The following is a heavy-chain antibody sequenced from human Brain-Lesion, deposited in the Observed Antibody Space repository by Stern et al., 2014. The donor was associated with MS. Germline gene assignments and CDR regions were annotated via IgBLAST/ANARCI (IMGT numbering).Heavy chain of an antibody. CDR1: GGSVSSTSYA. CDR3: AGEEDIRYCSGGSCTGNWFDP. Sequence: QVQLQESGPGLVKPSETLSLTCTVAGGSVSSTSYAWAWIRQPPGKGLEWIGTIYYSGNTSYSPSLTSRLPISLDTSKNPFSLQRGSGTAADTAVYYCAGEEDIRYCSGGSCTGNWFDPWGQGTLVTVSS. CDR2: IYYSGNT. D-gene: IGHD2-15*01. J-gene: IGHJ5*02. V-gene: IGHV4-39*01.